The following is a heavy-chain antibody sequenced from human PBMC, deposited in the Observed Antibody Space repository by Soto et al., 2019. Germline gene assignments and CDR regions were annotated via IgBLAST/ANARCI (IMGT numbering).Heavy chain of an antibody. V-gene: IGHV3-11*06. CDR3: VRGGGGGLFDP. Sequence: GGFLRLSCAGSGFPFGDSYMSLLRQAPGKGLEWLSYISPGSRYPAYADSVKGRFTISRDNAKRSLYLQMMSLTAEDTAIYYCVRGGGGGLFDPWGQGTRVTVSS. J-gene: IGHJ5*02. D-gene: IGHD2-15*01. CDR1: GFPFGDSY. CDR2: ISPGSRYP.